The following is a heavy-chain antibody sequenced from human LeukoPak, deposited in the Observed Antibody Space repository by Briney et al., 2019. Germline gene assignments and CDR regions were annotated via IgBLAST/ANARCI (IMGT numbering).Heavy chain of an antibody. CDR2: IYLGDSDT. CDR3: ARRAGGYCSGGRCYHFDF. CDR1: GDRFTNYW. D-gene: IGHD2-15*01. J-gene: IGHJ4*02. V-gene: IGHV5-51*01. Sequence: GESLKISCKGSGDRFTNYWIAWVRQMPGKGLEWMGIIYLGDSDTRYSPSFQGQVTISADKSISTAYLQWSSLKDSDTAMYYCARRAGGYCSGGRCYHFDFWGQGTLVTVSS.